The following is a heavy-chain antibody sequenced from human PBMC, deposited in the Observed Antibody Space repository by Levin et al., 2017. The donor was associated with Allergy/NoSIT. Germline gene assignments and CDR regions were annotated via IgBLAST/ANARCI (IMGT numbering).Heavy chain of an antibody. CDR3: ARDLNWNYGVEFDY. V-gene: IGHV3-7*01. CDR1: GFTFSSYW. Sequence: GESLKISCAASGFTFSSYWMSWVRQAPGKGLEWVANIKQDGSEKYYVDSVKGRFIISRDNAKNSLYLQMNSLRAEDTAVYYCARDLNWNYGVEFDYWGQGTLVTVSS. D-gene: IGHD1-7*01. CDR2: IKQDGSEK. J-gene: IGHJ4*02.